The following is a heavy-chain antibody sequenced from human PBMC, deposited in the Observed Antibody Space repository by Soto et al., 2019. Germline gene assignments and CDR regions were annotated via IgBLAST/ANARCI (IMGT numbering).Heavy chain of an antibody. CDR1: GGSISSGGYY. V-gene: IGHV4-31*03. D-gene: IGHD2-15*01. Sequence: PSETLSLTCTVSGGSISSGGYYWSWIRQHPGKGLEWIGYIYYSGSTYYNPSLKRRVTISVDTSKNQFSLKLSSVTAADTAVYYCARDVGGTSYAGVAGGMDVWGQGTTVTLSS. CDR3: ARDVGGTSYAGVAGGMDV. CDR2: IYYSGST. J-gene: IGHJ6*02.